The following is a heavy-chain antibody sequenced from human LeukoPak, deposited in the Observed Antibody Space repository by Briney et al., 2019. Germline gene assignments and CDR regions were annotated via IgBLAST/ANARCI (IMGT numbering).Heavy chain of an antibody. V-gene: IGHV3-15*01. J-gene: IGHJ4*02. CDR3: ATGLLGH. CDR2: IKSKTDGGTT. CDR1: GFSFSNAW. Sequence: PGGSLRLSCAVFGFSFSNAWMCWVRQAPGKGLEWVGRIKSKTDGGTTDYAAPVKGRFTISRDDSNNTLYLQMNSLKTEDTAVYYCATGLLGHWGQGTLVTVSS. D-gene: IGHD1-26*01.